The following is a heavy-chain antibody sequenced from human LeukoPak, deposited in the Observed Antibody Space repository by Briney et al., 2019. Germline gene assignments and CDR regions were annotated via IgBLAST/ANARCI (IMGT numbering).Heavy chain of an antibody. Sequence: SETLSLTCTVSGGSISSSSYYWGWIRQPPGKGLEWIGSIYYSGSTYYNTSLKSRVTISVDTSKNQFSLKLSSVTAADTAVYYCARSYYGSGDLYWGQGTLVTVSS. V-gene: IGHV4-39*01. CDR2: IYYSGST. D-gene: IGHD3-10*01. J-gene: IGHJ4*02. CDR1: GGSISSSSYY. CDR3: ARSYYGSGDLY.